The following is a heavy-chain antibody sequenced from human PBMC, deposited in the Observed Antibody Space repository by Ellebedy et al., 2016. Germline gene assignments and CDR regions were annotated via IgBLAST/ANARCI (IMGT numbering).Heavy chain of an antibody. Sequence: SETLSLXCTVSGGSISSGDYYWSWIRQPPGKGLEWIGYIYYSGTTYYNPSLKSRFTISVDTSRNQFSLKVTSVTAADTAVYSCARGARRDGYLVGFDYWGQGILVIVSS. J-gene: IGHJ4*02. CDR2: IYYSGTT. V-gene: IGHV4-30-4*02. CDR1: GGSISSGDYY. CDR3: ARGARRDGYLVGFDY. D-gene: IGHD5-24*01.